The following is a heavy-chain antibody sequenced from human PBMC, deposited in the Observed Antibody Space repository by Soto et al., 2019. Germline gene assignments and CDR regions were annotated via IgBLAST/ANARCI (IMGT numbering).Heavy chain of an antibody. CDR2: ISYDGSNP. V-gene: IGHV3-30*03. D-gene: IGHD3-10*01. Sequence: QTGGSLRLSCAASGFSFSGYGMHWVRQAPGKGLEWVAIISYDGSNPNYADSVKGRFTISRDNSKNTLYLQMNRLRAEDTAVYYCATDGAGSYHTSMDVWGQGTAVTVSS. CDR3: ATDGAGSYHTSMDV. CDR1: GFSFSGYG. J-gene: IGHJ6*02.